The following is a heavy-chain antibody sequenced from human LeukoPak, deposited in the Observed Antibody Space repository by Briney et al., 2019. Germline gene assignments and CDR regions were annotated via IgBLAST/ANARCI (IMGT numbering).Heavy chain of an antibody. V-gene: IGHV4-59*11. J-gene: IGHJ4*02. CDR3: ARLLYYSGSGNFDF. Sequence: SETLSLICTVSGGSISSHYWIWTRQAPGKGLEWIGYIYYSGSTNYNPSLRSRVTMPADTSKNQFSLKLSSVTAADTAVYYCARLLYYSGSGNFDFWGQGILVTVSS. D-gene: IGHD3-10*01. CDR1: GGSISSHY. CDR2: IYYSGST.